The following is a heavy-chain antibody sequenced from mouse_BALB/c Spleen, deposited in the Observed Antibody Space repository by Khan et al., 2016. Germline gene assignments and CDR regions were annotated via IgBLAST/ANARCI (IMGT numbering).Heavy chain of an antibody. Sequence: VQLQQSGAELVKPGASVKLSCTASGFNIKDTYMHWVKQRSEQGLEWIGRIDPANGNTKYDPKFQGTATITADTSSITAYLQLSSLTSEDTAVYYWANWDYWGQGTTLTVSS. CDR1: GFNIKDTY. V-gene: IGHV14-3*02. D-gene: IGHD4-1*01. CDR2: IDPANGNT. J-gene: IGHJ2*01. CDR3: ANWDY.